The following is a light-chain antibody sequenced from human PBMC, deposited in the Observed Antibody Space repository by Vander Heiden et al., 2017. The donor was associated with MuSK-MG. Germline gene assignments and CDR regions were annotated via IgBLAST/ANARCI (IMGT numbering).Light chain of an antibody. CDR1: QSVSSN. Sequence: EIVMTQSPATLPVSPGERATLSCRASQSVSSNLAWYRQKPGQAPRLLIYGASTRATGIPARFSGSGSGTEFTLTISSLQSEDFAVYYCQQYNNWRVTFGQGTKLEIK. J-gene: IGKJ2*01. CDR2: GAS. V-gene: IGKV3-15*01. CDR3: QQYNNWRVT.